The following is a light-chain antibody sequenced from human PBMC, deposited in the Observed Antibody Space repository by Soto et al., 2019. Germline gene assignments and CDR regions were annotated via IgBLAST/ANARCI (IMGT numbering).Light chain of an antibody. CDR1: QSVSSSY. Sequence: EVVLTQTPGTLSLSPGEIATLSGRASQSVSSSYLAWYQHKPGQAPRLLIDGSSGTATGIPDRFSGGGSGTDFTLTISRLEPEDYAVYYCHQHGISPFTFGPGTKVDI. CDR2: GSS. V-gene: IGKV3-20*01. J-gene: IGKJ3*01. CDR3: HQHGISPFT.